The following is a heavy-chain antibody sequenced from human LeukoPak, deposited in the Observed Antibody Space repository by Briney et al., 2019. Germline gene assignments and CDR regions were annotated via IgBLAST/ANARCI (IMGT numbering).Heavy chain of an antibody. CDR1: GGSISSGGYY. CDR3: ARGTAEEGFDY. Sequence: SQTLSLTCTVSGGSISSGGYYWSWIRQHPGKGLEWIGYIYYSGSTYYNPPLKSRVTISVDTSKNQFSLKLSSVTAADTAVYYCARGTAEEGFDYRGQGTLVTVSS. V-gene: IGHV4-31*03. J-gene: IGHJ4*02. CDR2: IYYSGST.